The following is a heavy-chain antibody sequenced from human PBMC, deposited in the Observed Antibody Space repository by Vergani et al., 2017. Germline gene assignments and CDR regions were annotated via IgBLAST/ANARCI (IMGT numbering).Heavy chain of an antibody. D-gene: IGHD2-2*02. CDR1: GITFKNAW. Sequence: EVQVVESGGGLIKPGGSLRLSCVASGITFKNAWINWVRQAPGQGLEWIGRIRSKNDGGTADYAAPLKGRFTISRDDSKDSAFLLVNNLKTEDTAVYFCYTDYHDYWGQGTLVTVSS. CDR2: IRSKNDGGTA. CDR3: YTDYHDY. J-gene: IGHJ4*02. V-gene: IGHV3-15*01.